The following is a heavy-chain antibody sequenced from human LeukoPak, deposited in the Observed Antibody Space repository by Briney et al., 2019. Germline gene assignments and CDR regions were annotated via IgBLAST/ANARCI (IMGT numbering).Heavy chain of an antibody. D-gene: IGHD3-22*01. CDR3: ASGYYYDSSGYYWPFDY. CDR1: GFTFSSYG. Sequence: PGGSLRLSCAASGFTFSSYGMHWVRQAPGKGLEWVAFIRYDGSNKYYADSVKGRFTISRDNSKNTLYLQMNSLRAEDTAVYYCASGYYYDSSGYYWPFDYWGQGTLVTVSS. J-gene: IGHJ4*02. CDR2: IRYDGSNK. V-gene: IGHV3-30*02.